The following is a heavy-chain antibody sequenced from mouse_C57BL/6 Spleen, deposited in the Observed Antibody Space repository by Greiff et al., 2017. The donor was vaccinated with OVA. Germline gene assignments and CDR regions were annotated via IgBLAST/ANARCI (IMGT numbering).Heavy chain of an antibody. Sequence: QVQLKQPGAELVKPGASVKLSCKASGYTFTSYWMHWVKQRPGQGLEWIGMIHPNSGSTNYNEKFKSKATLTVDTSSSTAYMQLSSLTSEDSAVYYCARDGTGDFEGWGTRTTVSAST. CDR3: ARDGTGDFEG. D-gene: IGHD1-1*01. CDR2: IHPNSGST. V-gene: IGHV1-64*01. J-gene: IGHJ1*03. CDR1: GYTFTSYW.